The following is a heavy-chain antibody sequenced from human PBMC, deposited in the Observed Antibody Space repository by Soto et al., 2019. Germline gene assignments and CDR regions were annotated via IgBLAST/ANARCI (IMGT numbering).Heavy chain of an antibody. D-gene: IGHD5-18*01. J-gene: IGHJ6*02. V-gene: IGHV4-30-4*01. CDR1: GGSISSGDYY. CDR3: ARGRMGSSVNRIQLLSNYYYYGMDV. CDR2: IYYSGST. Sequence: SETLSLTCTVSGGSISSGDYYWSWIRQPPGKGLEWIGYIYYSGSTYYNPSLKSRVTISVDTSKNQFSLKLSSVTAADTAVYYCARGRMGSSVNRIQLLSNYYYYGMDVWGQGTTVTVSS.